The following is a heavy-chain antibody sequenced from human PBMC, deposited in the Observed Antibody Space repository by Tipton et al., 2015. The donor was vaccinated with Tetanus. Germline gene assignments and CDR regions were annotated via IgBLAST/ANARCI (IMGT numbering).Heavy chain of an antibody. Sequence: SLRLSCEAFGFTFDDFAMHWVRQGPGMGLEWVSGLSWNSGHIDYAPSVRGRFTTSRDNAKNSLYLQMNSLRAEDTALYYCVKDAGNYGDFFHFDNWGQGTLVTVSS. V-gene: IGHV3-9*01. CDR1: GFTFDDFA. J-gene: IGHJ4*02. D-gene: IGHD4-17*01. CDR3: VKDAGNYGDFFHFDN. CDR2: LSWNSGHI.